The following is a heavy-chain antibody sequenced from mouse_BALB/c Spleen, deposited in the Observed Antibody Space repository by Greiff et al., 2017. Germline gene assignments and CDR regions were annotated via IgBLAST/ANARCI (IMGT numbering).Heavy chain of an antibody. J-gene: IGHJ4*01. Sequence: LQESGAELVRPGTSVKVSCKASGYAFTNYLIEWVKQRPGQGLEWIGVINPGSGGTNYNEKFKGKATLTSDKSSSTAYMQLSSLTSDDSAVYFCARGDYGRSYNYAMDNWGQGTSVTVSA. CDR2: INPGSGGT. CDR3: ARGDYGRSYNYAMDN. CDR1: GYAFTNYL. V-gene: IGHV1-54*01. D-gene: IGHD1-1*01.